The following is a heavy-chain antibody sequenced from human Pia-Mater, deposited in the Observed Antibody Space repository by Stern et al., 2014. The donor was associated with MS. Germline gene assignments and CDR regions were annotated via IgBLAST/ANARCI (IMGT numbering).Heavy chain of an antibody. CDR1: GDSMSNNNW. CDR3: ARSKDSSSWYGYFDY. CDR2: VHHSGRT. D-gene: IGHD6-13*01. J-gene: IGHJ4*02. V-gene: IGHV4-4*02. Sequence: VQLVESGPGLVRPSTTLFLTCPVSGDSMSNNNWWSWVRQAPGKGLEWIGEVHHSGRTNHKPSLASRPTISIDKSKKMISLRMDSVTAADTAVYYCARSKDSSSWYGYFDYWGQGTLVTVSS.